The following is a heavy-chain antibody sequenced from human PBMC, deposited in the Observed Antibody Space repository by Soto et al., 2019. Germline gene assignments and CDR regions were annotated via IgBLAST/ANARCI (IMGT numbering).Heavy chain of an antibody. CDR1: GASISSSNYY. Sequence: PSETLSLTCTVSGASISSSNYYWGWFRQPPGKALEWIGCIYYSGNTYYNPSLKSRATMAVDTSNNQFSLHLSSVTAADTAVYYCARRGSGSYSDYWGQGTLVTVSS. CDR2: IYYSGNT. D-gene: IGHD3-10*01. J-gene: IGHJ4*02. V-gene: IGHV4-39*01. CDR3: ARRGSGSYSDY.